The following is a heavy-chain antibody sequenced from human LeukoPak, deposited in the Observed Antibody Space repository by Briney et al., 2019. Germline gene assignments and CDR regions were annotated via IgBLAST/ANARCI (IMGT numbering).Heavy chain of an antibody. Sequence: GXGLEWVAVXSYDGSNKYYADSVKGRFTISRDNSKNTLYLQMNSLRAEDTAVYYCAKDRGDSSGYYYGNFDYWGQGTLVTVSS. V-gene: IGHV3-30*18. CDR2: XSYDGSNK. CDR3: AKDRGDSSGYYYGNFDY. J-gene: IGHJ4*02. D-gene: IGHD3-22*01.